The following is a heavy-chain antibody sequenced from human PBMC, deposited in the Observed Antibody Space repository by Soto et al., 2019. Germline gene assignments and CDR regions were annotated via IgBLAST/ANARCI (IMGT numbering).Heavy chain of an antibody. Sequence: EVPLVESGGGLVQPGGSLRLSCAASGFTFSSYWMHWVRQAPGKGLVWVSRINSDGSSTSYADSVKGRFTISRDNAKNTLYRQMNSLRGEDTAVYYCARGGSLNWYFDLWGRGTLVTVSS. V-gene: IGHV3-74*01. CDR3: ARGGSLNWYFDL. J-gene: IGHJ2*01. D-gene: IGHD1-26*01. CDR1: GFTFSSYW. CDR2: INSDGSST.